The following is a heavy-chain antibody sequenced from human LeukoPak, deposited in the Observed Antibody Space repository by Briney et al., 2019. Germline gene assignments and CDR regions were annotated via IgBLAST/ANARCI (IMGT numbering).Heavy chain of an antibody. Sequence: GGSLRLSCAASGFTVSGTHMSWVRQAPGKGLEWVSAMYTGGTTYYADSVQGRFTISRDNSKNTLYLQMDSLRAEDTAVYYCAKDEATSGGGLASWGQGTLVTVSS. CDR3: AKDEATSGGGLAS. CDR2: MYTGGTT. V-gene: IGHV3-53*01. J-gene: IGHJ4*02. D-gene: IGHD3-16*01. CDR1: GFTVSGTH.